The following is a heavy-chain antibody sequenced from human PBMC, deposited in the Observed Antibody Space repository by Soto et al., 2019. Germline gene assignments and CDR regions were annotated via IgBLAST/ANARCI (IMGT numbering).Heavy chain of an antibody. D-gene: IGHD3-10*01. V-gene: IGHV3-33*01. CDR3: ARDGSAGVLLWFGELLNYYGMDV. CDR2: IWYDGSNK. J-gene: IGHJ6*02. CDR1: YG. Sequence: YGVHFISKTQGKGLGWVAVIWYDGSNKYYADSVKGRFTISRDNSKNTLYLQMNSLRAEDTAVYYCARDGSAGVLLWFGELLNYYGMDVWGQGTTVTVSS.